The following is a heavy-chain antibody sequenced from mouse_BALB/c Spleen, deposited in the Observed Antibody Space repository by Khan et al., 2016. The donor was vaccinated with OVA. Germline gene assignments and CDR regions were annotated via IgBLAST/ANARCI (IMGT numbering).Heavy chain of an antibody. CDR3: ARSTMITTEFAY. J-gene: IGHJ3*01. Sequence: QLQQSGAELVKPGASVKLSCKASGYTFTSYWMHWVKQRPGQGLEWIGEINPSNGRTNYNEKFKSKATLTVDKSSNTAYMQLSSLTSEDSAVYYCARSTMITTEFAYWGQGTLVTVSA. CDR1: GYTFTSYW. D-gene: IGHD2-4*01. CDR2: INPSNGRT. V-gene: IGHV1S81*02.